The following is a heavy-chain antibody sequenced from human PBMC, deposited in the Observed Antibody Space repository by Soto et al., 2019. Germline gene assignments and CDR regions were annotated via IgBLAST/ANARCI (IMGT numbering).Heavy chain of an antibody. Sequence: GESLKISCKGSGYSFTSYWIGWVRQMPGKGLEWMGIIYPGDSDTRYSPSFQGQVTISADKSISTAYLQWSSVKASDTAMYYCERDLGYCSSTSCDTEDWFDPWGQGTLVTVSS. J-gene: IGHJ5*02. D-gene: IGHD2-2*02. CDR3: ERDLGYCSSTSCDTEDWFDP. CDR2: IYPGDSDT. CDR1: GYSFTSYW. V-gene: IGHV5-51*01.